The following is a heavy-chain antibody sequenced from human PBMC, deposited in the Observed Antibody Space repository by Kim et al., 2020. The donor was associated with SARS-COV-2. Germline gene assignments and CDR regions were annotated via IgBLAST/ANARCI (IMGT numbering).Heavy chain of an antibody. D-gene: IGHD6-13*01. J-gene: IGHJ4*02. V-gene: IGHV3-23*01. Sequence: GGSLRLSCAASGFTFSSYAMTWVRQAPGKGLEWVSVVGGGGGGTFDAAAMKSRFTNSSDYSKNTLYLQMNILRAEDTAVYYCAKGGQQLVLGLLDYWGPGTLVTVSS. CDR3: AKGGQQLVLGLLDY. CDR2: VGGGGGGT. CDR1: GFTFSSYA.